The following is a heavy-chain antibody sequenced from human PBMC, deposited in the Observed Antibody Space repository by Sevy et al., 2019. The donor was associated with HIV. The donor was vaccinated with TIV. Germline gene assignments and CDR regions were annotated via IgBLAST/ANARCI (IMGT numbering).Heavy chain of an antibody. J-gene: IGHJ6*02. CDR3: ARSPVKELLYYYYYGMDV. CDR1: GGTFSSYA. Sequence: ASVKVSCKASGGTFSSYAISWVRQAPGQGLEWMGGIIPIFGTANYAQKFQGRVTITADESTSTAYMELSSLRSEDTAVYYCARSPVKELLYYYYYGMDVWGQGTTVTVSS. V-gene: IGHV1-69*13. D-gene: IGHD2-15*01. CDR2: IIPIFGTA.